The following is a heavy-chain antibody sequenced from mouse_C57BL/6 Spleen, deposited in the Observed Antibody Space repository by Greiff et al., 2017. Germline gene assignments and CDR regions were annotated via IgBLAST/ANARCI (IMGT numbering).Heavy chain of an antibody. Sequence: QVQLQQSGAELVRPGASVKLSCKASGYTFTDYYINWVKQRPGQGLEWIARIYPGSGNTYYNEKFKGKATLTAEKSSSTAYMQLSSLTSEDSAVYFCARDPSSRYFDYWGQGTTLTVSS. CDR2: IYPGSGNT. J-gene: IGHJ2*01. V-gene: IGHV1-76*01. CDR1: GYTFTDYY. CDR3: ARDPSSRYFDY.